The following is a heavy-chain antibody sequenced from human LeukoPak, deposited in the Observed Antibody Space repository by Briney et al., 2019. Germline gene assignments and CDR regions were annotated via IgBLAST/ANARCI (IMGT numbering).Heavy chain of an antibody. D-gene: IGHD3-22*01. V-gene: IGHV4-39*07. CDR3: ARANTLYYYDSSGLFDY. CDR1: GGSISSSSYY. CDR2: IYYSGST. Sequence: SETLSLTCTVSGGSISSSSYYWGWIRQPPGKGLEWIGSIYYSGSTYYNPSLKSRVTISVDTSKNQFSLKLSSVPAADTAVYYCARANTLYYYDSSGLFDYWGQGTLVTVSS. J-gene: IGHJ4*02.